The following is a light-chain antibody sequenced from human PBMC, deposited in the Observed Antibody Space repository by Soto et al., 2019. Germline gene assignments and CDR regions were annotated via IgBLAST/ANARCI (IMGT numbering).Light chain of an antibody. J-gene: IGLJ2*01. CDR2: EVN. CDR3: CSYAGRATYV. V-gene: IGLV2-14*01. Sequence: QSALTQPASLSGSPGQSITISCTGTSSDIGAYDYVSWFQQHPGKAPKLMISEVNNRPSGVSNRFSGSKSGNTAYLTISGLQVEDEANYYCCSYAGRATYVFGGGTKLTVL. CDR1: SSDIGAYDY.